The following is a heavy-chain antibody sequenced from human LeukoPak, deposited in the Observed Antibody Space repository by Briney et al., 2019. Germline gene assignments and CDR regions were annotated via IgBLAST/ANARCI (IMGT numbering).Heavy chain of an antibody. D-gene: IGHD1-1*01. CDR3: VRGPSIASRNECDY. CDR2: IYHNGNT. Sequence: PSETLSLTCTVSGGSIRSSYWSWIRQPPRKGLEWIGYIYHNGNTKYHPSLESRVAISLDTSNNRFSLSLSSVTAADTAFYFCVRGPSIASRNECDYWGQGTLVAVSS. V-gene: IGHV4-59*01. J-gene: IGHJ4*02. CDR1: GGSIRSSY.